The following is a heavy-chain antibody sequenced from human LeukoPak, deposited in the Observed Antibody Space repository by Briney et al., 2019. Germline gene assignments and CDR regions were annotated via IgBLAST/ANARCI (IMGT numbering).Heavy chain of an antibody. J-gene: IGHJ6*03. CDR3: ARHVVPAAMYYYYYMDV. V-gene: IGHV3-53*01. CDR2: IYRGGST. D-gene: IGHD2-2*01. Sequence: PGGSLRLSCAASGFIVSNDYMSWVRQAPGKGLEWVSVIYRGGSTCYADSVKGRFTISRDNSKNTLYLQMNSLRAEDTAVYYCARHVVPAAMYYYYYMDVWGKGTTVTVSS. CDR1: GFIVSNDY.